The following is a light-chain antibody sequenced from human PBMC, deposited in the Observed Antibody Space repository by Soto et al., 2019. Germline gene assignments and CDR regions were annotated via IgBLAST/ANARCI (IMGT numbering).Light chain of an antibody. Sequence: IIFTPSPDPLSLSPGERATLSCRASQTVSSNYLAWCQQRPGQAPRLLIYGASTRAAGIPDRFSGSGSGTDFTLTITRLGPEDSAVYFCQQYTVPPTTFGQGAR. V-gene: IGKV3-20*01. J-gene: IGKJ5*01. CDR2: GAS. CDR3: QQYTVPPTT. CDR1: QTVSSNY.